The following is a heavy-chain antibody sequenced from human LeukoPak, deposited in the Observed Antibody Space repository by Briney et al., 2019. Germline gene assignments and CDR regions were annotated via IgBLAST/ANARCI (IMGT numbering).Heavy chain of an antibody. CDR3: VKDLYYDNSGYYSGAFDY. Sequence: GRSLRLSCAASGFTLSSYGMHWVRQAPGKGLEWVAVISSDGSNKYYEDSVKGRFTISRDNSKNTLFLQMSSLRVEDTAVYYCVKDLYYDNSGYYSGAFDYWGRGTLVTVSS. J-gene: IGHJ4*02. CDR2: ISSDGSNK. CDR1: GFTLSSYG. D-gene: IGHD3-22*01. V-gene: IGHV3-30*18.